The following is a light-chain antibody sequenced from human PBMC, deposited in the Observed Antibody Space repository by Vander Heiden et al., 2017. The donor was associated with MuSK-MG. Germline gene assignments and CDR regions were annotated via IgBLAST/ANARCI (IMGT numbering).Light chain of an antibody. CDR3: NSRDATGARVI. V-gene: IGLV3-19*01. Sequence: SSELTQDPSVSVALGQPVRMTCRGDTLGDNYAAWCQQRPGQAPLLVIYGQNERPSGIPDRFSGSNSGKTAILTITGAQAEDEADYYCNSRDATGARVIFGGGTRVTVL. CDR2: GQN. J-gene: IGLJ2*01. CDR1: TLGDNY.